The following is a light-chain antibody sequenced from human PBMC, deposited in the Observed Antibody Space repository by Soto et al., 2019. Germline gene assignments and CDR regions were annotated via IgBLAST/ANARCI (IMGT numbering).Light chain of an antibody. CDR1: QDIKTN. Sequence: DIQMTQSPSSLSASVGDRVTITCQASQDIKTNLNWFQQKSGKAPRLLVYDASNLEKGVTSRVSGIGSGTEFTFTISSLQPEDAATYYCQQSDNFPFTFGPGTKVDI. CDR2: DAS. V-gene: IGKV1-33*01. CDR3: QQSDNFPFT. J-gene: IGKJ3*01.